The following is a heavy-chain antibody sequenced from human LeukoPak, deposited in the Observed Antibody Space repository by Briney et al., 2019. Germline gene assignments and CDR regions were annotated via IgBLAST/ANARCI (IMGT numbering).Heavy chain of an antibody. V-gene: IGHV3-30*02. Sequence: GGSLRLSCAASGFTFSDYGIHWVRQAPGKGLEWVAFIRYDGSNKYYADSVKGRFTISRDNSKNTLYLQMNSLRAEDTAVYYCASARDGLEYYDFWSGYFDYWGQGTLVTVSS. CDR2: IRYDGSNK. J-gene: IGHJ4*02. D-gene: IGHD3-3*01. CDR1: GFTFSDYG. CDR3: ASARDGLEYYDFWSGYFDY.